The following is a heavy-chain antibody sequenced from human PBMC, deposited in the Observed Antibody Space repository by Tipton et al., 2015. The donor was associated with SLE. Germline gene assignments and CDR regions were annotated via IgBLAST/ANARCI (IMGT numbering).Heavy chain of an antibody. CDR3: ARDYYGSGCMDV. CDR1: GGSISSGGYS. V-gene: IGHV4-30-2*01. D-gene: IGHD3-10*01. J-gene: IGHJ6*02. Sequence: TLSLTCAVSGGSISSGGYSWSWIRQPPGKGLEWIGYIYHSGSTYYNPSLKSRVTISVDRSKNQFSLKLSSVTAADTAVYYCARDYYGSGCMDVWGQGTTVTVSS. CDR2: IYHSGST.